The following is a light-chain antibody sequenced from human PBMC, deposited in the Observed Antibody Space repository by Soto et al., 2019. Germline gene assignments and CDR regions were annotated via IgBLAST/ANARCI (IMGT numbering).Light chain of an antibody. CDR1: SSNIGAGYD. Sequence: QSVLTQPPSVSGAPGQRVTISCTGSSSNIGAGYDVHWYQQLPGTAPNLLIYGNSNRPSGVPDRLSGSKSGTSASLAITGLQAEDEADYYCQSYDSSRSVVFGGGTKLPVL. V-gene: IGLV1-40*01. J-gene: IGLJ2*01. CDR3: QSYDSSRSVV. CDR2: GNS.